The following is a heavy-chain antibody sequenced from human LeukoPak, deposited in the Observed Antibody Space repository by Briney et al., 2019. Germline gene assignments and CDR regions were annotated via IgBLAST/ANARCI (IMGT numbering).Heavy chain of an antibody. CDR1: GGTFSSYA. J-gene: IGHJ4*02. CDR3: ARERRIAVAGKRNYFDY. V-gene: IGHV1-2*02. D-gene: IGHD6-19*01. Sequence: ASVKVSCKASGGTFSSYAISWVRQAPGQGLEWMGWINPNSGGTNYAQKFQGRVTMTRDTSISTAYMELSRLRSDDTAVYYCARERRIAVAGKRNYFDYWGQGTLVTVSS. CDR2: INPNSGGT.